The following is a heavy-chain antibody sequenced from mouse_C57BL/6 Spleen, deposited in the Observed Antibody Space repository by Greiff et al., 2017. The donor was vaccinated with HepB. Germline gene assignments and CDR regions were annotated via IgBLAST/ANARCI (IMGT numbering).Heavy chain of an antibody. CDR1: GYTFTDYN. D-gene: IGHD2-5*01. J-gene: IGHJ2*01. Sequence: VQLKESGPELVKPGASVKIPCKASGYTFTDYNMDWVKQSHGKSLEWIGDINPNNGGTIYNQKFKGKATLTVDKSSSTAYMELRSLTSEDTAVYYCAREGYSNYVYYFDYWGQGTTLTVSS. CDR2: INPNNGGT. V-gene: IGHV1-18*01. CDR3: AREGYSNYVYYFDY.